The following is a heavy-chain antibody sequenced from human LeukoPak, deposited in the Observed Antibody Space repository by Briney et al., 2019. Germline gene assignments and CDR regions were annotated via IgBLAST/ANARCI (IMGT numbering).Heavy chain of an antibody. Sequence: SETLSLTCTVSGGSISSYYWSWIRQPPGKGLEWIGFIYYSGSTNYSPSLKSRVTISVDTSKNQFSLKLSSVTAADTAVYYCARHGTHYYYDSSGSFDYWGQGTLVTVSS. CDR2: IYYSGST. D-gene: IGHD3-22*01. V-gene: IGHV4-59*08. CDR1: GGSISSYY. J-gene: IGHJ4*02. CDR3: ARHGTHYYYDSSGSFDY.